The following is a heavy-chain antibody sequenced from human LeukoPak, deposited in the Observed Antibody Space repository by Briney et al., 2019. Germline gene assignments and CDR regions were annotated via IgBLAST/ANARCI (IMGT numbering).Heavy chain of an antibody. Sequence: SETLSLTCTVSGGSISNYYWSWIRQPPGKGLEWIGYIHYSGATNYNPSLKSRVTTSVDTSTNQFSLKLTSVTAVDTAVYYCARRGGLWFGDSYYYYMDVWGKGTTVTVSS. CDR3: ARRGGLWFGDSYYYYMDV. CDR1: GGSISNYY. V-gene: IGHV4-59*01. D-gene: IGHD3-10*01. J-gene: IGHJ6*03. CDR2: IHYSGAT.